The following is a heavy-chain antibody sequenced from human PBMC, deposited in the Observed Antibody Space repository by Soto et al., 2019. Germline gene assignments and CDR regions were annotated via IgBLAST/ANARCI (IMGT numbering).Heavy chain of an antibody. CDR3: ARHGIPREGYFDN. V-gene: IGHV4-59*08. CDR1: GGSISSYY. CDR2: IYYSGST. Sequence: PSETLSLTYTVSGGSISSYYCSWILQPPGKGLEWIGYIYYSGSTNYNPSLKSRVTISVDTSKNQFSLKLSSVTAADTAVYYCARHGIPREGYFDNWGQGTLVTVYS. J-gene: IGHJ4*02. D-gene: IGHD1-1*01.